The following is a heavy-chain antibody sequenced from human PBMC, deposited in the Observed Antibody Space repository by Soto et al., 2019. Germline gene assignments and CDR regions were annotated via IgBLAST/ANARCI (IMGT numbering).Heavy chain of an antibody. D-gene: IGHD2-21*01. CDR3: AGDDVFCDGARCSGIPWDV. J-gene: IGHJ6*04. CDR2: IQSGGTT. CDR1: GFTVSSKY. V-gene: IGHV3-66*01. Sequence: EVQLVESGGGLVQPGGSLRLSCAASGFTVSSKYMTWVRQAPGKGLEWVSLIQSGGTTYYADSVKGRFTISRDTSENTLHLQMDSLRVEDTVVYYWAGDDVFCDGARCSGIPWDVGGKGTPFPFSP.